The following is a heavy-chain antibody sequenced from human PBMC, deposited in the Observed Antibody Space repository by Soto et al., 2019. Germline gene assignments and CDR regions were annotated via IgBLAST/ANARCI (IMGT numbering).Heavy chain of an antibody. J-gene: IGHJ6*02. CDR1: GNTFTSYY. Sequence: QVQLVQSGAEVKKTVASVKVSCKALGNTFTSYYIHWVRQAPGQGLEWMGIINPSGSYTSYAQKFEGRVTMTRDTSTSTVYMELSSLRSEDTAVYYCARDIPPDGMDVWGQGTTVTVSS. V-gene: IGHV1-46*01. CDR2: INPSGSYT. CDR3: ARDIPPDGMDV.